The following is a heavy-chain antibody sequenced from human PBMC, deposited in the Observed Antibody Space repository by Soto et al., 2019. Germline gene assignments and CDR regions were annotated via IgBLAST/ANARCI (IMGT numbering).Heavy chain of an antibody. Sequence: ASVKVSCKASGYTFTSYAMHWVRQAPGQRLEWMGWINAGNGNTKYSQKFQGRVTITRDTSASTAYMELSSLRSEDTAVYYCARDSRFYGDYFEYYFDYRGQGTLVTVSS. J-gene: IGHJ4*02. D-gene: IGHD4-17*01. CDR2: INAGNGNT. V-gene: IGHV1-3*01. CDR3: ARDSRFYGDYFEYYFDY. CDR1: GYTFTSYA.